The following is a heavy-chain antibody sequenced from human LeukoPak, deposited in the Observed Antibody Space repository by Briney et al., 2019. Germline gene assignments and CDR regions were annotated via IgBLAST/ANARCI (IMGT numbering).Heavy chain of an antibody. Sequence: GRSLRLSCAASGFTFSSYAMHWVRQAPGKGLEWVAFIRYDGSNKYYADSVKGRFTISRDNSKNTLYLQMNSLRAEDTAVYYCAKEDYDSSGIFDYWGQGTLVTVSS. CDR1: GFTFSSYA. J-gene: IGHJ4*02. V-gene: IGHV3-30*02. D-gene: IGHD3-22*01. CDR3: AKEDYDSSGIFDY. CDR2: IRYDGSNK.